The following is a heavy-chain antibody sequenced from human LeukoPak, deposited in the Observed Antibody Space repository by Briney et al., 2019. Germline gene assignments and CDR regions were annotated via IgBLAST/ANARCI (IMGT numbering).Heavy chain of an antibody. Sequence: SETLSLTCAVYGGSFSGYYWSWIRQPPGKGLEWIGEIDHSGSTNYNPSLKSRVTISVDTSKNQSSLKLSSVTAADTAVYYCARGLEYQLLNNWFDPWGQGTLVTVSS. CDR2: IDHSGST. J-gene: IGHJ5*02. CDR1: GGSFSGYY. CDR3: ARGLEYQLLNNWFDP. D-gene: IGHD2-2*01. V-gene: IGHV4-34*01.